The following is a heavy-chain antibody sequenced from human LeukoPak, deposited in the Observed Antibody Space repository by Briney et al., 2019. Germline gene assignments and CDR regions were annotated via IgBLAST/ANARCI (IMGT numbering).Heavy chain of an antibody. J-gene: IGHJ4*02. CDR2: INHSGST. V-gene: IGHV4-34*01. CDR1: GGSISSYY. Sequence: SETLSLTCTVSGGSISSYYWSWIRQPPGKGLEWIGEINHSGSTNYNPSLKSRVTISVDTSKNQFSLKLSSVTAADTAVYYCARYPHYYDSSGYSYWGQGTLVTVSS. CDR3: ARYPHYYDSSGYSY. D-gene: IGHD3-22*01.